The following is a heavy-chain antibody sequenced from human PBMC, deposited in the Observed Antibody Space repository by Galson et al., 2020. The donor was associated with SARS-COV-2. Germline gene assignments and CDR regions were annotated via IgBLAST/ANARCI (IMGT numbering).Heavy chain of an antibody. CDR1: GFTFSSYA. CDR2: ISYDGSNK. J-gene: IGHJ4*02. Sequence: GGSLRLSCAASGFTFSSYAMHWVRQAPGKGLEWVAVISYDGSNKYYADSVKGRFTISRDNSKNTLYLQMNSLRAEDTAVYYCAREAPYYDFWSAPLGGWGQGTLVTVSS. CDR3: AREAPYYDFWSAPLGG. D-gene: IGHD3-3*01. V-gene: IGHV3-30-3*01.